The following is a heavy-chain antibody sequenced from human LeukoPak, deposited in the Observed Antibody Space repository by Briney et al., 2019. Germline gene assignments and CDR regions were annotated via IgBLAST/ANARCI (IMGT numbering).Heavy chain of an antibody. V-gene: IGHV4-59*12. CDR1: GESISGFY. Sequence: SETLSLTCTVSGESISGFYWNWIRQPPGKGLEWLGYIYYSGSTNYNPSLKSRVTISIDTSKNQFSLKLSSVTAADTAVYYCAREKTKFGCFDYWGQGTLVTVSS. D-gene: IGHD3-10*01. CDR2: IYYSGST. CDR3: AREKTKFGCFDY. J-gene: IGHJ4*02.